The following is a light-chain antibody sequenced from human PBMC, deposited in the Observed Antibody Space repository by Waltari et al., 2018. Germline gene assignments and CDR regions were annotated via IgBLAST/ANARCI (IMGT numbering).Light chain of an antibody. J-gene: IGKJ2*01. V-gene: IGKV3-11*01. CDR2: DAS. Sequence: EIVLTQSPATLSLSPGETATLSCRASQSVDTHLAWYQQKPGQAPRLLIYDASNRATGIPDRFRGSGSGTDFTLTISSLETADFAIYYCQQRSSWTPHTFGQGARLEIK. CDR1: QSVDTH. CDR3: QQRSSWTPHT.